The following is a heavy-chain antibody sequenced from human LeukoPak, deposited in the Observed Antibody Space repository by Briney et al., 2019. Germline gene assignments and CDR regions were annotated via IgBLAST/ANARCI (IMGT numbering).Heavy chain of an antibody. V-gene: IGHV3-23*01. CDR3: VTGRYSPDP. J-gene: IGHJ5*02. D-gene: IGHD2-15*01. Sequence: GGSLRLSCAASGFPLKSYAMSWVRQAPGKGLEWVSVITEDGGGTFYADSVKGRFIVSRDNSKNSLSLQMNSLRAEDTAVYYCVTGRYSPDPWGQGTLVTVSS. CDR2: ITEDGGGT. CDR1: GFPLKSYA.